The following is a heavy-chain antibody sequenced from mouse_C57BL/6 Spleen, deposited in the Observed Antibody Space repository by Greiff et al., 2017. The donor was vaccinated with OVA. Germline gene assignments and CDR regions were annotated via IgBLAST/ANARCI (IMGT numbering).Heavy chain of an antibody. CDR3: ARERTTVVADFDY. D-gene: IGHD1-1*01. CDR2: IYPGDGDT. J-gene: IGHJ2*01. CDR1: GYAFSSSW. V-gene: IGHV1-82*01. Sequence: QVQLQQSGPELVKPGASVKISCKASGYAFSSSWMNWVKQRPGKGLEWIGRIYPGDGDTNYNGKFKGKATLTADKSSSTAYMQLSSLTSEDSAVYFCARERTTVVADFDYWGQGTTLTVSS.